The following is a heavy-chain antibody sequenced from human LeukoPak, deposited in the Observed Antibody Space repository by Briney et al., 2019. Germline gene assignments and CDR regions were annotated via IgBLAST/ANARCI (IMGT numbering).Heavy chain of an antibody. V-gene: IGHV4-38-2*01. Sequence: SETLSLTCAVSGYSISSGYYWGWIRQPPGKGLEWIGSIYHSGSTYYNPSLKSRVTIPVDTSKNQFSLKLSSVTAADTAVYYCARVEGDYGSGSYSHFGYWGQGILVTVSS. CDR3: ARVEGDYGSGSYSHFGY. CDR1: GYSISSGYY. J-gene: IGHJ4*02. D-gene: IGHD3-10*01. CDR2: IYHSGST.